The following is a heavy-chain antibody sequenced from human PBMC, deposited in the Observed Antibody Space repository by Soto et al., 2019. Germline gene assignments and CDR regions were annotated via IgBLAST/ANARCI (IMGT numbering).Heavy chain of an antibody. V-gene: IGHV1-46*01. Sequence: ASVKVSCKASGYTFTSYYMHWVLQAPGQGLEWMGIINPSGGSTSYAQKFQGRVTMTRDTSTSTVYMELSSLRSEDTAVYYCAREDTYYYDSSGYYSDYWGQGTLVTVSS. CDR1: GYTFTSYY. CDR2: INPSGGST. CDR3: AREDTYYYDSSGYYSDY. D-gene: IGHD3-22*01. J-gene: IGHJ4*02.